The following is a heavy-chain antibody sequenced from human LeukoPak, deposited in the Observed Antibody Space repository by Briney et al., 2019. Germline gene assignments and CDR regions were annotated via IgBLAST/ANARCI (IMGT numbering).Heavy chain of an antibody. CDR1: GGSFSGYY. CDR3: ARGSQRFWNY. D-gene: IGHD1-1*01. V-gene: IGHV4-34*01. J-gene: IGHJ4*02. Sequence: SGTLSLTCAVYGGSFSGYYWSWIRQPPGKGLEWIGEINHSGSTNYNPSLKSRVTISVDTSKNQFSLKLSSVTAADTAVYYCARGSQRFWNYWGQGTLVTVSS. CDR2: INHSGST.